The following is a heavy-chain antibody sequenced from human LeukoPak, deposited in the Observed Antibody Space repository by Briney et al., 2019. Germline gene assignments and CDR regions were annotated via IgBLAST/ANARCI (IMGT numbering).Heavy chain of an antibody. CDR2: MNPNSGNT. D-gene: IGHD3-22*01. V-gene: IGHV1-8*01. Sequence: VASVKVSCKASGYTFTSYDINWVRQATGQGLEWMGWMNPNSGNTGYAQKFQGRVTMTRNTSISTAYMELSSLRSEDTAVYYCARGPGGSYGIVVVIYFDYWGQGTLVTVSS. J-gene: IGHJ4*02. CDR3: ARGPGGSYGIVVVIYFDY. CDR1: GYTFTSYD.